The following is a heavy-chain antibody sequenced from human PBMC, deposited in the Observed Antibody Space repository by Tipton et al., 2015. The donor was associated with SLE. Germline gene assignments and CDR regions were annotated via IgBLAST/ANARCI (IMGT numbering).Heavy chain of an antibody. CDR2: INHRGST. J-gene: IGHJ4*02. Sequence: TLSLTCAVYGGSFSGYYWSWIRQPPGKGLEWIGEINHRGSTNYNPSLKSRVTISVDTSKNQFSLKLSSVTAADTAVYYCARDLVGGAFYDILTGVYPMFYWGQGTLVTVSS. CDR3: ARDLVGGAFYDILTGVYPMFY. V-gene: IGHV4-34*01. D-gene: IGHD3-9*01. CDR1: GGSFSGYY.